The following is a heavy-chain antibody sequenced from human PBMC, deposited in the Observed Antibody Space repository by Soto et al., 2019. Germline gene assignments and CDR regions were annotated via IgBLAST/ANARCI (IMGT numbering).Heavy chain of an antibody. CDR1: GFTFNNYA. D-gene: IGHD3-10*01. CDR3: AKVTMVRGVIIDRHFDY. J-gene: IGHJ4*02. CDR2: ISGSGGTT. Sequence: GGSLRLSCAASGFTFNNYAMNWVRQAPGKGLEWVSGISGSGGTTYYADSVRGRFTISRDNSKNTLYLQMNSLRAEDTAVYYCAKVTMVRGVIIDRHFDYWGQGTLVTVSS. V-gene: IGHV3-23*01.